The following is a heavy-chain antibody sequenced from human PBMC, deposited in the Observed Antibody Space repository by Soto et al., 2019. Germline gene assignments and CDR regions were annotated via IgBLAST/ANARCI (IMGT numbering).Heavy chain of an antibody. CDR2: ISYSGST. Sequence: PSETLSLTCTVSGGSISSYYWSWIRQPPGKGLEWIGYISYSGSTNYNPSLKSRVTISVDTSKNQFSLKLSSVTAADTAVYYCARRYSSSSDYWGQGTLVTVS. D-gene: IGHD6-13*01. J-gene: IGHJ4*02. CDR1: GGSISSYY. CDR3: ARRYSSSSDY. V-gene: IGHV4-59*08.